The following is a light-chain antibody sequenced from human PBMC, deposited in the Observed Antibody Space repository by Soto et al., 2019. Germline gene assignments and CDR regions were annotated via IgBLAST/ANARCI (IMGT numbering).Light chain of an antibody. J-gene: IGLJ1*01. CDR1: SSNIGAGYD. CDR2: GNS. Sequence: QSVLTQPPSVSGAPGQRVTISGTGSSSNIGAGYDVHWYQQLPGTAPKLLIYGNSNRPSGVPDRFYGSKSGTSASLAITGLQAEDEADYYCQSYDSSLSGFYVFGTGTKVTVL. V-gene: IGLV1-40*01. CDR3: QSYDSSLSGFYV.